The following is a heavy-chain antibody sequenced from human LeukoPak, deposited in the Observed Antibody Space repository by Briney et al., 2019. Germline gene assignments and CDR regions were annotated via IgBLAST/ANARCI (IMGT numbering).Heavy chain of an antibody. CDR2: ISSSSSYI. CDR1: GFTFSSYS. Sequence: GSLRLSCAASGFTFSSYSMNWVRQAPGKGLEWVSSISSSSSYIYYADSVKGRFTISRDNAKNSLYLQMNSLRAEDTAVYYCAKDRYGDYVRGVDYWGQGTLVTVSS. V-gene: IGHV3-21*01. J-gene: IGHJ4*02. D-gene: IGHD4-17*01. CDR3: AKDRYGDYVRGVDY.